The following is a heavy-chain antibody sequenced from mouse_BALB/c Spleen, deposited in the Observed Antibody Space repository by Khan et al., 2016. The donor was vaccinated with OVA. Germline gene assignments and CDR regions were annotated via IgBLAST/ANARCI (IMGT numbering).Heavy chain of an antibody. CDR3: AREDYYDYYAFAY. V-gene: IGHV3-2*02. D-gene: IGHD2-4*01. CDR1: GYSITSDYA. J-gene: IGHJ3*01. Sequence: EVQLQESGPGLVKPSQSLSLTCTVTGYSITSDYAWNWIRQFPENKLEWMGYINYSGNTRFNPSLKSRTSITRDTSKNQFFLQLNSVTTEDTATYYCAREDYYDYYAFAYWGQGTLVTVSA. CDR2: INYSGNT.